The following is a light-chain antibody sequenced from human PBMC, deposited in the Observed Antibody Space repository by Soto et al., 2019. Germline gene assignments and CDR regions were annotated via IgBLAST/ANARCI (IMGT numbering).Light chain of an antibody. Sequence: DIQMTQSPSSLSASVGDRVTITCRASQSIDTYLNWYQQKPGKAPKLLIYAASGLHSGVPARFSGSGSGTDFNLTISSLQPDAFATYYCQHSYGAPPTFGQGTKVEIK. CDR3: QHSYGAPPT. J-gene: IGKJ2*01. V-gene: IGKV1-39*01. CDR2: AAS. CDR1: QSIDTY.